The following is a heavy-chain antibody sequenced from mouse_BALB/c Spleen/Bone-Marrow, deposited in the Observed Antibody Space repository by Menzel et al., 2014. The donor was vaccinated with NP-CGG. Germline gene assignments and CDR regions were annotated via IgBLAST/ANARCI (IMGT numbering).Heavy chain of an antibody. D-gene: IGHD2-14*01. J-gene: IGHJ4*01. CDR2: IWAGGIT. CDR3: ARGGYYKYDEDAMDY. V-gene: IGHV2-9*02. Sequence: VMLVESGPGLVAPSQSLSITCTVSGFSLTNYGVHWVRQPPGKGLEWLGVIWAGGITNYNSTLMSRLSINKDDSKSKVFLKMNSLQTDDTAMYYCARGGYYKYDEDAMDYWGQGTSVTVSS. CDR1: GFSLTNYG.